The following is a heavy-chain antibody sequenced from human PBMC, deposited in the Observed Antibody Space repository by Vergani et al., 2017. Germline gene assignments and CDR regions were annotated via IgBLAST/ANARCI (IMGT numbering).Heavy chain of an antibody. CDR3: AREAYSSGWYAGYFFDY. CDR2: ISAYNGNT. D-gene: IGHD6-19*01. CDR1: GYTFTSYG. J-gene: IGHJ4*02. Sequence: QVQLVQSGAEVKKPGASVKVSCKAPGYTFTSYGISWVRQAPGQGLEWMGWISAYNGNTNYAQKLQGRVTMTTDTSTSTAYIELRSLRSDDTAVYYCAREAYSSGWYAGYFFDYWGQGTLVTVSS. V-gene: IGHV1-18*01.